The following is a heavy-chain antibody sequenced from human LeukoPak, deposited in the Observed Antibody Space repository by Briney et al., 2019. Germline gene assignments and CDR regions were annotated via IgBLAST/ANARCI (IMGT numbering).Heavy chain of an antibody. CDR1: GFTFRTYS. CDR3: ARDFQLWTDEDT. J-gene: IGHJ5*02. CDR2: ISDSSTI. Sequence: GGSLRLSCAASGFTFRTYSMKWVRQAPGKGLEWVSYISDSSTIYYADSVKGRFTISRDNAKNSLYLQMNSLRAEDTAVYYCARDFQLWTDEDTWGQGTLVTVSS. D-gene: IGHD5-18*01. V-gene: IGHV3-48*01.